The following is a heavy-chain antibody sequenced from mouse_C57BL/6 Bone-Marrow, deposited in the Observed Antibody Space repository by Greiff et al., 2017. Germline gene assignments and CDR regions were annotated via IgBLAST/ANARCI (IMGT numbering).Heavy chain of an antibody. CDR1: GFTFSSYG. Sequence: EVHLVESGGDLVKPGGSLKLSCAASGFTFSSYGMSWVRQTPDKRLEWVATISSGGSYTYYPDSVKGRFTLSSYNAKNTLYLHMSSLKSEDTAMYYCARHPYYYGSSYYAMDYWGQGTSVTVSS. D-gene: IGHD1-1*01. CDR2: ISSGGSYT. CDR3: ARHPYYYGSSYYAMDY. J-gene: IGHJ4*01. V-gene: IGHV5-6*01.